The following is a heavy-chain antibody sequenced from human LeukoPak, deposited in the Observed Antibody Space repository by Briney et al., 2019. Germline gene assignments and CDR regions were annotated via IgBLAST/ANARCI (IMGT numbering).Heavy chain of an antibody. J-gene: IGHJ4*02. CDR3: ARVVYVFEY. CDR1: GGSISSYY. D-gene: IGHD2/OR15-2a*01. Sequence: NASETLSLTCTVSGGSISSYYWSWIRQPPGKGLEWIGYIYYSGSTNYNPSLKSRVTISVDTSKNQFSLKLTSVTAADTAVYYCARVVYVFEYWGQGTLATVSS. V-gene: IGHV4-59*08. CDR2: IYYSGST.